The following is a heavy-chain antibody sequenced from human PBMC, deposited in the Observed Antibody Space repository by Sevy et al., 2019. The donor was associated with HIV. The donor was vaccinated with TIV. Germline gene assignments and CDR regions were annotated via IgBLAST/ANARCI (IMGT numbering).Heavy chain of an antibody. CDR1: GFTFSSYA. Sequence: GGSLRLSCVASGFTFSSYAMSWVRQAPGKGLEWVSSISGSGSFTYYADSVKGHFTISRDNSKNTLHLQMTSLRAEDTAVYYCAKEGQGEYYDSSGSFDYWGQGTLVTVSS. V-gene: IGHV3-23*01. CDR2: ISGSGSFT. CDR3: AKEGQGEYYDSSGSFDY. J-gene: IGHJ4*02. D-gene: IGHD3-22*01.